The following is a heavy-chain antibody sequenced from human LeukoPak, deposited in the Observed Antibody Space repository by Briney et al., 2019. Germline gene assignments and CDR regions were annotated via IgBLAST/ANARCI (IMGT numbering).Heavy chain of an antibody. Sequence: ASVKVSCKASGGTFISYAISWVRQAPGQGLEWMGGIIPIFGTANYAQKFQGRVTITADESTSTAYMELSSLRSEDTAVYYCARDLKTYYDSSGADVWGQGTTVTVSS. V-gene: IGHV1-69*13. CDR3: ARDLKTYYDSSGADV. CDR1: GGTFISYA. J-gene: IGHJ6*02. D-gene: IGHD3-22*01. CDR2: IIPIFGTA.